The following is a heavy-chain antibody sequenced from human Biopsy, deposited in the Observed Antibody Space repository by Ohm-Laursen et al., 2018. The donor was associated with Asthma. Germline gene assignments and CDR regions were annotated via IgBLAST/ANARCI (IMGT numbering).Heavy chain of an antibody. CDR3: ARGDSSGWSHYYFDY. J-gene: IGHJ4*02. Sequence: SLRLSCTASGSTVSRDHMFWVRQAPGKGLEWVSVIYSGGTSHTADSVRGRFTISRDFSKNTLHLQMHSLRVVDTAVYYCARGDSSGWSHYYFDYWGQGTLVTVSS. D-gene: IGHD6-19*01. CDR1: GSTVSRDH. CDR2: IYSGGTS. V-gene: IGHV3-53*01.